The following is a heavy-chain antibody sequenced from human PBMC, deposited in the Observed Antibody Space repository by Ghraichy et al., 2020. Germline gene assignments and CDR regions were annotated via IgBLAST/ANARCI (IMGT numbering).Heavy chain of an antibody. V-gene: IGHV3-23*01. J-gene: IGHJ3*02. CDR2: ISGSGGST. Sequence: GGSLRLSCAASGFTFSSYAMSWVRQAPGKGLEWVSAISGSGGSTYYADSVKGRFTISRDNSKNTLYLQMNSLRAEDTAVYYCAKRSRNSGSYPYPNDAFDIWGQGTMVTVSS. CDR3: AKRSRNSGSYPYPNDAFDI. D-gene: IGHD1-26*01. CDR1: GFTFSSYA.